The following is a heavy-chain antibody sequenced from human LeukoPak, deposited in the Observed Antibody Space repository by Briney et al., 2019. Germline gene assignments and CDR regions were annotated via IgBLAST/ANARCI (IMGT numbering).Heavy chain of an antibody. CDR1: GFTFSSSW. J-gene: IGHJ4*02. Sequence: GGSLRLSCATSGFTFSSSWMSWVRRAPGKGLEWVANIKQDGTEEYYVDSVRGRFSISKDNAKNSLYLQMNSLRAEDTAVYYCARDPCHGALDYWGQGALVTVSS. CDR3: ARDPCHGALDY. CDR2: IKQDGTEE. V-gene: IGHV3-7*03. D-gene: IGHD2-2*01.